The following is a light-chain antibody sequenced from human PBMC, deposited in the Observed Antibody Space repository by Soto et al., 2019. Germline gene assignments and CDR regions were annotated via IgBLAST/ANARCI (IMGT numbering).Light chain of an antibody. CDR2: GAS. CDR3: QQYNDWPLT. J-gene: IGKJ1*01. CDR1: QSVSSN. Sequence: EIVMSQSPATLSVSPGERATLSCRASQSVSSNLAWYQQKPGQAPRLLFYGASNRVTGIPDRFSGSGSGTDFTLTIARLEPEDFALYYCQQYNDWPLTFGQGTKVDIK. V-gene: IGKV3D-15*01.